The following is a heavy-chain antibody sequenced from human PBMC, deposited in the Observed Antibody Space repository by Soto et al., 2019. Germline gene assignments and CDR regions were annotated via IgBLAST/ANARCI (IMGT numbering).Heavy chain of an antibody. CDR2: ISGSGGST. CDR3: ARSSSGFDY. CDR1: GFSFTTYG. Sequence: VQLLDSGGGLVQPGGSLRLSCAASGFSFTTYGMSWVRQAPGKGLEWVSGISGSGGSTYYADPVKGRFTISRDNSKNALYLQMSALRAEDTAVDYCARSSSGFDYWGQGTLVTVSS. J-gene: IGHJ4*02. D-gene: IGHD3-10*01. V-gene: IGHV3-23*01.